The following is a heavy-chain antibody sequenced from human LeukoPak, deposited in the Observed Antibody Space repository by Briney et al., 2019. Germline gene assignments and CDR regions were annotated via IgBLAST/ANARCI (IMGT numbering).Heavy chain of an antibody. CDR2: IYYTGST. CDR1: GGSISSFY. Sequence: SETLSLTCTVSGGSISSFYWSWVRQPPGKGLEWVGYIYYTGSTNYNPSLKSRGTISVDTSKNQFSLNVSSVTAADTAVYYCARGVFCSGGTCYAPYNWFDPWGQGTLVTVSS. V-gene: IGHV4-59*12. D-gene: IGHD2-15*01. J-gene: IGHJ5*02. CDR3: ARGVFCSGGTCYAPYNWFDP.